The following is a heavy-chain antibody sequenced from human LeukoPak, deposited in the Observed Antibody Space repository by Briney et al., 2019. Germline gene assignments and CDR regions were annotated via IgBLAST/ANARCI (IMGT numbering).Heavy chain of an antibody. V-gene: IGHV3-9*01. J-gene: IGHJ6*02. CDR1: GFTFDDYA. CDR2: ISWNSGSI. D-gene: IGHD5-18*01. CDR3: ARGRGYSYGYEVWKYYYYCYGMDV. Sequence: GRSLRLSCAASGFTFDDYAMHWVRQAPGKGLEWVSGISWNSGSIGYADSVKGRFTISRDNAKNSLYLQMNSLRAEDTALYYCARGRGYSYGYEVWKYYYYCYGMDVWGQGTTVTVSS.